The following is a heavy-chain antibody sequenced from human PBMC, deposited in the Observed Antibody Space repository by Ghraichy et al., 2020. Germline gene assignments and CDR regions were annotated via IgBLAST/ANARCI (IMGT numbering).Heavy chain of an antibody. CDR3: VRQPSGYCSGTTCTGAAFDI. J-gene: IGHJ3*02. CDR1: GGSLDIKTYY. Sequence: SLNISCTVSGGSLDIKTYYWNWIRQPAGKGLEWIGRTYTSGNPNYNPSLESRVTISVDTSMNHFSLILASVTAADAAVYYCVRQPSGYCSGTTCTGAAFDIWGQGTMVSVSS. CDR2: TYTSGNP. V-gene: IGHV4-61*02. D-gene: IGHD2-2*01.